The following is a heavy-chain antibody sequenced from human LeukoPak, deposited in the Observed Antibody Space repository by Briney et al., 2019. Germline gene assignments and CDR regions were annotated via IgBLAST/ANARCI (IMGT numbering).Heavy chain of an antibody. CDR1: GGTFSSYA. CDR3: ARGSDPEFYIRHYYYNGMED. J-gene: IGHJ6*02. D-gene: IGHD1-26*01. CDR2: IIPLYDIV. Sequence: ASVKVSCKASGGTFSSYAISWVRQAPGEGLEWMGKIIPLYDIVNYAQKFQGRVTITADRSTATAYMELSSLTSDDTAVYYCARGSDPEFYIRHYYYNGMEDWGQGTTVIVSS. V-gene: IGHV1-69*04.